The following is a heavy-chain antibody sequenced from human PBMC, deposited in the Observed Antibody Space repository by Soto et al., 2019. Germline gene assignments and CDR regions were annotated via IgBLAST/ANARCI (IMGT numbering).Heavy chain of an antibody. CDR3: ARAGIAAAGNNYYYYYGMDV. CDR1: GGSIGSGGYY. Sequence: SETLSLTCTVSGGSIGSGGYYWSWIRQHPGKGLEWIGYIYYSGSTYYNPSLKSRVTISVDTSKNQFSLKLSSVTAADTAVYYCARAGIAAAGNNYYYYYGMDVWGQGTTVTVSS. V-gene: IGHV4-31*03. D-gene: IGHD6-13*01. CDR2: IYYSGST. J-gene: IGHJ6*02.